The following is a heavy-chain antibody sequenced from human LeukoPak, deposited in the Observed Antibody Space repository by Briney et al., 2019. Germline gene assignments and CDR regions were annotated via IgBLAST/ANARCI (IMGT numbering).Heavy chain of an antibody. Sequence: GESLKISCKGSGYSFTTYWISWVRQMPGKGLEWMGGIDPSDSYTNYSPSFQGHVTISADKSISTAYLQWSSLKASDTAMYYCARSYYGGNPRMVQHWGQGTLVTVSS. D-gene: IGHD4-23*01. J-gene: IGHJ1*01. CDR1: GYSFTTYW. CDR3: ARSYYGGNPRMVQH. V-gene: IGHV5-10-1*01. CDR2: IDPSDSYT.